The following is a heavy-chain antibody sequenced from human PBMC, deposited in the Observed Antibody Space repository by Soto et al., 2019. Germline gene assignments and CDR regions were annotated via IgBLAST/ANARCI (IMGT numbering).Heavy chain of an antibody. V-gene: IGHV4-61*01. CDR3: ARDLASED. Sequence: QVQLQESGPGLVKPSETLSLTCTVSGGSVSSGSYYWSWIRQPPGKGLEWIGYIYYSGSTNYNPSLMSRVTISVDTSKNQFSLKLSSVTAADTAVYYCARDLASEDWGQGTLVTVSS. J-gene: IGHJ4*02. CDR2: IYYSGST. CDR1: GGSVSSGSYY.